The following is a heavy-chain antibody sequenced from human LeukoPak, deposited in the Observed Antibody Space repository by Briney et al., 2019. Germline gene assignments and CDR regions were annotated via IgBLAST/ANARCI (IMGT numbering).Heavy chain of an antibody. J-gene: IGHJ6*03. D-gene: IGHD2-8*01. CDR3: AKEEGYAMTRYYYYMDV. V-gene: IGHV3-30*18. CDR1: GFTFSSYG. CDR2: ISYDGSNK. Sequence: GGSLRLSCAASGFTFSSYGMHWVRQAPGKGLAWVAVISYDGSNKYYADSVKGRFTISRDNSKNTLYLQMNSLRAEDTAVYYCAKEEGYAMTRYYYYMDVWGKGTTVTVSS.